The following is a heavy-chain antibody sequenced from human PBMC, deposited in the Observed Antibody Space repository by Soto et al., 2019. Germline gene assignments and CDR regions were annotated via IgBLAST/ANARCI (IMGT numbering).Heavy chain of an antibody. Sequence: EVQLLESGGGLVQPGGSLRLSCAASGFTFSAYAMSWVRQAPGKGLEWVSGISGSGGSTYYADSVKGRFTISRDNSKNTLYLQMNSLRAGDTAVYYCAKDQFDILAVRGDYGMDVWGQGTTVTVSS. CDR2: ISGSGGST. CDR3: AKDQFDILAVRGDYGMDV. CDR1: GFTFSAYA. V-gene: IGHV3-23*01. D-gene: IGHD3-9*01. J-gene: IGHJ6*02.